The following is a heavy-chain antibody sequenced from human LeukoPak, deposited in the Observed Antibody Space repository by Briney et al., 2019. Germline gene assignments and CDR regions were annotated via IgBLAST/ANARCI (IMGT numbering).Heavy chain of an antibody. CDR1: GYSFTSYW. CDR2: IYPGDSDT. D-gene: IGHD3-3*01. J-gene: IGHJ4*02. CDR3: ARLTYYDFWSGYSTGFDY. V-gene: IGHV5-51*01. Sequence: GESLKISCKGSGYSFTSYWIGWVRQMPGKGLEWMGIIYPGDSDTRYSPSLQGQVTISADKSISTAYQQWSSLKASDTAMYYCARLTYYDFWSGYSTGFDYWGQGTLVTVSS.